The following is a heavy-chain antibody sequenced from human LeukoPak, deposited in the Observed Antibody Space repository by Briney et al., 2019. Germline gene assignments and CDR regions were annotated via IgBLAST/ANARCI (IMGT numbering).Heavy chain of an antibody. J-gene: IGHJ4*02. CDR2: INHSGST. CDR1: GGSFSGYY. Sequence: KPSETLSLTCAVYGGSFSGYYWSWIRQPPGKGLEWIGEINHSGSTNYNPSLKSRVTISVDTSKNQFSLKLSSVTAADTAVYYCASVPLQNYYDSSGYYYWGQGTLVTVSS. V-gene: IGHV4-34*01. D-gene: IGHD3-22*01. CDR3: ASVPLQNYYDSSGYYY.